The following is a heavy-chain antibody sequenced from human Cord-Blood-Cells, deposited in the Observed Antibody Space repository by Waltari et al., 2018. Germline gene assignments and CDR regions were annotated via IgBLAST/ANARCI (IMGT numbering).Heavy chain of an antibody. J-gene: IGHJ1*01. CDR3: ARGSQQLVYFQH. Sequence: EVQLLESGGGLVQPGGSLRLSCAASGFTFSSYAMSWVRQAPGKGVVVVSSIGVSSSKTNPAGSVKSRLPISKDNSKNALDLEMNSLRAEYTAVYYCARGSQQLVYFQHRGQGTLVTVSS. D-gene: IGHD6-13*01. CDR1: GFTFSSYA. CDR2: IGVSSSKT. V-gene: IGHV3-23*01.